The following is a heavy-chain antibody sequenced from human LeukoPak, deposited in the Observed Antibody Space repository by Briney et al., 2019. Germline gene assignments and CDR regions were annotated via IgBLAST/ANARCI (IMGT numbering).Heavy chain of an antibody. CDR3: ARFATEYSSSSRFDP. V-gene: IGHV5-51*01. CDR2: IYPGDSDT. CDR1: GYSFTSYW. D-gene: IGHD6-6*01. J-gene: IGHJ5*02. Sequence: GESLKISCKGSGYSFTSYWSGCVRQMPGKGLEWLWIIYPGDSDTRYTTSFQGQVTISADNSISTAYLPWSSLKASDTAMYYCARFATEYSSSSRFDPWGQGTLVTVSS.